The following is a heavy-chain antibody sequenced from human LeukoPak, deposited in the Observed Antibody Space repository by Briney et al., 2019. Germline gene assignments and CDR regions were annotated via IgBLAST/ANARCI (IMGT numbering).Heavy chain of an antibody. D-gene: IGHD3-22*01. J-gene: IGHJ4*02. CDR2: ISYDGSNK. CDR1: GFTFSSYA. Sequence: GGSLRLSCAASGFTFSSYAMHWVRQAPGKGLEWVAVISYDGSNKYYADSVKGRFTISRDNSKNTLYLQMNSLRAEDTAVYYCASLHYDSSVFVDYWGQGTLVTVSS. V-gene: IGHV3-30-3*01. CDR3: ASLHYDSSVFVDY.